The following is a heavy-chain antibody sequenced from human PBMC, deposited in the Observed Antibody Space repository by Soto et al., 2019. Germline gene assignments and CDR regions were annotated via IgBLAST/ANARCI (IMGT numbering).Heavy chain of an antibody. J-gene: IGHJ6*02. CDR1: GGSVSSGSYQ. CDR2: IHVSGST. Sequence: SETLSLTCTASGGSVSSGSYQWTWIRQPPGKGLEWIGYIHVSGSTNDNPSLKGRVTMSIDTSKNQFSLKLSSVTAADTAVYYCARDGHGMDVWGQGTKVTVSS. CDR3: ARDGHGMDV. V-gene: IGHV4-61*01.